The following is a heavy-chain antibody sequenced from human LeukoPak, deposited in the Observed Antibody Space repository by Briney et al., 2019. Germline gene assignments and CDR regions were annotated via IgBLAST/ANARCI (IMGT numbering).Heavy chain of an antibody. CDR2: INHSGST. CDR3: ASFAAAAGKFGY. CDR1: GGSFSGYY. V-gene: IGHV4-34*01. J-gene: IGHJ4*02. D-gene: IGHD6-13*01. Sequence: SETLSLTCAVYGGSFSGYYWSWIRQPPGKGLEWIGEINHSGSTNYNPSLESRVTISVDTSKNQFSLKLSSVTAADTAVYYCASFAAAAGKFGYWGQGTLVTVSS.